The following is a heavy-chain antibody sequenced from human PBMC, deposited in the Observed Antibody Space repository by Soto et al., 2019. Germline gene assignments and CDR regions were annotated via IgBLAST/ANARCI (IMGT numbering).Heavy chain of an antibody. CDR1: GYSISSGYN. V-gene: IGHV4-38-2*01. CDR3: ARSASSGYYPFDY. CDR2: IHHSGST. D-gene: IGHD3-22*01. J-gene: IGHJ4*02. Sequence: PSETLSLTCAVSGYSISSGYNWGWIRQPPGKGLEWIGSIHHSGSTYYNPSLKSRVTISVDTSKNQFSLKLSSVTAADTAVYYCARSASSGYYPFDYWGQGTLVTVSS.